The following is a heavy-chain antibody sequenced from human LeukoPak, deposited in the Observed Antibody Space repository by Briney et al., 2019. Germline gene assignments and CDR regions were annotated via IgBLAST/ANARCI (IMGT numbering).Heavy chain of an antibody. V-gene: IGHV1-69*13. Sequence: SVKVSCKASGYTFTSYDISWVRQAPGQGLEWMGGIIPIFGTANYAQKFQGRVTITADESTSTAYMELSSLRSEDTAVYYCARDLGIQLWPDDAFDIWGQGTMVTVSS. CDR1: GYTFTSYD. J-gene: IGHJ3*02. CDR2: IIPIFGTA. D-gene: IGHD5-18*01. CDR3: ARDLGIQLWPDDAFDI.